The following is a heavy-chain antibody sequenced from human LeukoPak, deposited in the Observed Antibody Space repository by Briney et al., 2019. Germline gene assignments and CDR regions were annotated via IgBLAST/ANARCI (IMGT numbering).Heavy chain of an antibody. Sequence: PSETLSLTCTVSGGFISSGSYYWSWIRQSAGKGLEWIGHIYTSGSTNYNPSLKSRVTISVDTSKNQFSLKLSSVTAADTAVYYCARYSYDILTGYTPALRGYYYYYYMDVWGKGTTVTVSS. V-gene: IGHV4-61*09. CDR1: GGFISSGSYY. CDR3: ARYSYDILTGYTPALRGYYYYYYMDV. D-gene: IGHD3-9*01. CDR2: IYTSGST. J-gene: IGHJ6*03.